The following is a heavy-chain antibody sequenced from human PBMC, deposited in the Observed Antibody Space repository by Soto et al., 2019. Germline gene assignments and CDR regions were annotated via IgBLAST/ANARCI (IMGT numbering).Heavy chain of an antibody. D-gene: IGHD1-26*01. CDR1: GFTFSSYW. CDR3: ARWEVPTPYGMDV. Sequence: GGSLRLSCAASGFTFSSYWMHWVRQAPGKGPVWVSRINSDGSSTSYADSVKGRFTISRDNAKNTLYLQMNSLRAEDTAVYYCARWEVPTPYGMDVWGQGTTVTVSS. J-gene: IGHJ6*02. V-gene: IGHV3-74*01. CDR2: INSDGSST.